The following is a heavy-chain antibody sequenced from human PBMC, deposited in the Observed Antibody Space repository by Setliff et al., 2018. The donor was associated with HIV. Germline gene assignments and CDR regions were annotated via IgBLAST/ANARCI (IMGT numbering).Heavy chain of an antibody. CDR1: GFTFSSYA. V-gene: IGHV3-23*01. CDR2: ISGSGGST. J-gene: IGHJ5*02. CDR3: ARGDPRGATRGGWFDP. D-gene: IGHD1-26*01. Sequence: GESLKISCAASGFTFSSYAMSWVRQAPGKGLEWVSAISGSGGSTYYADSVKGRFTIPRDNSKNTLYLQMNSLRAEDTAVYYCARGDPRGATRGGWFDPWGQGTLVTVSS.